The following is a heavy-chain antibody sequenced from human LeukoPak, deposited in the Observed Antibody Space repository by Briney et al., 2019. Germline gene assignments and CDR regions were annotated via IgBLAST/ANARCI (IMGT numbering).Heavy chain of an antibody. J-gene: IGHJ2*01. Sequence: SETLSLTCTVSGGSISSYYWSWIRQPPGKGLEWIGYIYYSGSTNYNPSLKSRVTISVDTSKNQFSLKLSSVTAADTAVCYCARGSSSSRRDWYFDLWGRGTLVTVSS. CDR3: ARGSSSSRRDWYFDL. CDR1: GGSISSYY. D-gene: IGHD6-6*01. V-gene: IGHV4-59*01. CDR2: IYYSGST.